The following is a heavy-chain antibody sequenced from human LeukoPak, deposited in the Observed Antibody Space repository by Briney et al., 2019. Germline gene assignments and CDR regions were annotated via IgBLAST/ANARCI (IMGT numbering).Heavy chain of an antibody. D-gene: IGHD5-18*01. CDR1: GFTFSSYA. J-gene: IGHJ4*02. V-gene: IGHV3-30-3*01. CDR3: AKGDGRYSYGYYFDY. Sequence: GGSLRLSCAASGFTFSSYAMHWVRQAPGKGLEWVAVISYDGSNKYYADSVKGRFTISRDNSKNTLYLQMNSLRAEDTAVYYCAKGDGRYSYGYYFDYWGQGTLVTVSS. CDR2: ISYDGSNK.